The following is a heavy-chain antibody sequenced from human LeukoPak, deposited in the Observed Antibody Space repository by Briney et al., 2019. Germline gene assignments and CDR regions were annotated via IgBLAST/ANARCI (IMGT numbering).Heavy chain of an antibody. J-gene: IGHJ4*02. CDR1: GFTFSSYA. CDR2: ISGSGGST. V-gene: IGHV3-23*01. CDR3: AKDQSSSSWYVGRVPLLDY. D-gene: IGHD6-13*01. Sequence: GGSLRLSCAASGFTFSSYAMSWVRQAPGKGLEWVSAISGSGGSTYYADSVKGRFTISRDNSKNTLYLQMNSLRAEDTAVYYCAKDQSSSSWYVGRVPLLDYWGQGTLVTVSS.